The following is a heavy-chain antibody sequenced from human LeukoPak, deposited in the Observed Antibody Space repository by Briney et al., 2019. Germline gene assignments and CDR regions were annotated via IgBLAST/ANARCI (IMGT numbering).Heavy chain of an antibody. Sequence: ASVKVSCKASGYTFTGYYMHWVRQAPGQGLEWMGRINPKSGGTNYAQQFQGRVTMTRDTSISTAYMELSRLRSDDTAMYYCARVKNYYDSSGYLYYFDYWGQGTLVTVSS. J-gene: IGHJ4*02. CDR2: INPKSGGT. CDR3: ARVKNYYDSSGYLYYFDY. V-gene: IGHV1-2*06. D-gene: IGHD3-22*01. CDR1: GYTFTGYY.